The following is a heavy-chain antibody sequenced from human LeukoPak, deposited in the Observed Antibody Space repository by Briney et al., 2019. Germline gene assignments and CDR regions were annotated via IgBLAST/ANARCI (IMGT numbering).Heavy chain of an antibody. Sequence: GGSLRLSCADSGFTFSNAWMNWVRQAPGKGLEWVGRIRSKADGGTTDYAAPVKGRFTILRDDSKNTLYLQLNSLTTEDTALYYCNIQYFDLWVQGTLVTVSS. CDR1: GFTFSNAW. J-gene: IGHJ4*02. V-gene: IGHV3-15*01. CDR3: NIQYFDL. CDR2: IRSKADGGTT.